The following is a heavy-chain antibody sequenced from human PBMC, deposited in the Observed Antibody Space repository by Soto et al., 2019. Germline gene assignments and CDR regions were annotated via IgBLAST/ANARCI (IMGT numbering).Heavy chain of an antibody. J-gene: IGHJ4*02. CDR1: GGDLTNSG. Sequence: QVHLVQSGAEMKKPGSSVKVSCKVSGGDLTNSGISWVRQAPGQGLEWMGGIFPLVAMVDYSQKFQGRVTIIADESTNTAYMDLGSLRSEDTAVYYCAKEDGAAFKSWGRGTLVIVSS. V-gene: IGHV1-69*12. CDR3: AKEDGAAFKS. D-gene: IGHD1-26*01. CDR2: IFPLVAMV.